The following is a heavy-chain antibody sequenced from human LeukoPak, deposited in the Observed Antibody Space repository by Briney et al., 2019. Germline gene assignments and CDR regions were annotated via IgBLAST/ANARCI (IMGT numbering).Heavy chain of an antibody. V-gene: IGHV6-1*01. CDR3: VRTVNTAVARYGMDV. CDR2: TYYRSKWYN. D-gene: IGHD6-19*01. J-gene: IGHJ6*02. CDR1: GDSVSSNNAA. Sequence: SQTLSLTCAISGDSVSSNNAAWNWIRQSPSRGLEWLGRTYYRSKWYNDYAVSVKRRITINPDTSKNQFSLQLNSVTPEDTAVYYCVRTVNTAVARYGMDVWGQGTTVTVSS.